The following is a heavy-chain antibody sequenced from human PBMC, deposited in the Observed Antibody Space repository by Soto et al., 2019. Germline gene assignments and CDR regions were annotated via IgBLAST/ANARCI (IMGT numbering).Heavy chain of an antibody. CDR3: ARDSDYGDSAFAY. D-gene: IGHD4-17*01. J-gene: IGHJ4*02. V-gene: IGHV3-21*01. CDR1: GFTFSSYS. Sequence: EVQLVESGGGLVKPGGSLRLSCAASGFTFSSYSMNWVRQAPGKGLEWVSSISSSSSYIYYADSVKGRFTISRDNAKNSLYRKMNSRRAEDTAVYYCARDSDYGDSAFAYWGQGTLVTVSS. CDR2: ISSSSSYI.